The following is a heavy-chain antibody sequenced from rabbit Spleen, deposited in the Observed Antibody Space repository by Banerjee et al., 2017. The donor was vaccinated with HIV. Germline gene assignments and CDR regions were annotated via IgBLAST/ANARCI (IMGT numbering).Heavy chain of an antibody. V-gene: IGHV1S45*01. CDR2: IYATNSGDT. CDR3: ARRDADHGGCDW. CDR1: GFSFSSGYR. J-gene: IGHJ4*01. Sequence: QEQLEESGGDLVKPEGSLTLTCTASGFSFSSGYRICWVRQAPGKGLEWIACIYATNSGDTHYASWAKGRFTISKTSSTTVTLQMTSLTAADTATYFCARRDADHGGCDWWGPGTLVTVS. D-gene: IGHD5-1*01.